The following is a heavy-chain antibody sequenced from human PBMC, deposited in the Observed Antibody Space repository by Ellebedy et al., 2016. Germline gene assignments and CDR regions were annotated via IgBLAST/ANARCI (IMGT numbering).Heavy chain of an antibody. CDR2: IFYSGST. D-gene: IGHD6-19*01. V-gene: IGHV4-59*01. CDR1: GGSFSGYY. Sequence: SETLSLTXAVYGGSFSGYYWSWIRQPPGKGLEWIGYIFYSGSTNYNPSLKSRVTISVDMSKNQFSLKLSSVTAADTAVYYCAREGVVSRQWLVFDIWGQGTMVTVST. CDR3: AREGVVSRQWLVFDI. J-gene: IGHJ3*02.